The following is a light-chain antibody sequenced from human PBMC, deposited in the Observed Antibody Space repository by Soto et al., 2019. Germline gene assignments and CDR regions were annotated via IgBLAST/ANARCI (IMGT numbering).Light chain of an antibody. J-gene: IGKJ4*01. CDR1: QSVNSD. CDR2: GAS. Sequence: EIVMTQSPATLSVSPGERATLSCRASQSVNSDLAWYQQKPGQAPRLLIYGASTRATGVPARFSGSGSGTEFTLTISSLQSEDFAVYYCQQYNYWPVFGGGTKVDI. CDR3: QQYNYWPV. V-gene: IGKV3-15*01.